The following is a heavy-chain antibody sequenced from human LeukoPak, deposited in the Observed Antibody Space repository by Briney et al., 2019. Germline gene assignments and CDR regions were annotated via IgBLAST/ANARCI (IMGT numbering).Heavy chain of an antibody. J-gene: IGHJ3*02. CDR3: ARFQQWLRPPVGFDI. D-gene: IGHD5-12*01. V-gene: IGHV4-39*01. CDR2: IYYSGST. Sequence: SETLSLTCTVSGGSISSSSYYWGWIRQPPGKGLEWIGSIYYSGSTYYNPSLKSRVTISVDTSKNQFSLKLSSVTAADTAMYYCARFQQWLRPPVGFDIWGQGTMVTVSS. CDR1: GGSISSSSYY.